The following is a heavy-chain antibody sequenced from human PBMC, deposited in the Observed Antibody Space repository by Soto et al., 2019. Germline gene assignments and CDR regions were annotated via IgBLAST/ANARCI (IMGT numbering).Heavy chain of an antibody. CDR1: GFTFSSYI. D-gene: IGHD6-13*01. Sequence: EVQLVESGGGLVKPGGSLRLSCAASGFTFSSYIMNWVRQAPGKGLEWVSSISSSSSYIYYADSVKGRFTVSRDNSKNTVYLQMTSLRDEATAVYYCAKLTAAWGQGTLVTVSS. J-gene: IGHJ4*02. CDR3: AKLTAA. CDR2: ISSSSSYI. V-gene: IGHV3-21*04.